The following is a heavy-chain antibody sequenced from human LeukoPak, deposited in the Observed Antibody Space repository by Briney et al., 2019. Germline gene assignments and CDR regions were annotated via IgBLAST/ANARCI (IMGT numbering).Heavy chain of an antibody. Sequence: SETLSLTCTVSGASISSYYWSWIRQPPGKGLEWIGYIYTSGSTNYNPSLKSRVTISVDTSKNQSSLQLSSVTAADTAVYYCARADPLRFLEWLFSSYFDFWGRGTLVTVSS. CDR3: ARADPLRFLEWLFSSYFDF. CDR2: IYTSGST. CDR1: GASISSYY. J-gene: IGHJ4*02. D-gene: IGHD3-3*01. V-gene: IGHV4-4*09.